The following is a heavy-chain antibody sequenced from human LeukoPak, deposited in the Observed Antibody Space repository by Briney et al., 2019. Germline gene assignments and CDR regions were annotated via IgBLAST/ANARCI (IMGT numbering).Heavy chain of an antibody. CDR1: GFTFSNYG. J-gene: IGHJ3*02. Sequence: GGSLRLSCVASGFTFSNYGMSWVRQAPGKGLEWVSRISFSGVNTYYADSVRGRFTISRDNSKNTLYLQMNSLRAEDTAVYYCAKDFGELLYGDTFDIWGQGTMVAVSS. CDR3: AKDFGELLYGDTFDI. V-gene: IGHV3-23*01. D-gene: IGHD3-10*01. CDR2: ISFSGVNT.